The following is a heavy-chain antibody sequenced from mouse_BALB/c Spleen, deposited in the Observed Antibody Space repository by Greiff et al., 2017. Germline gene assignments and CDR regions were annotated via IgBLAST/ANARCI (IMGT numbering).Heavy chain of an antibody. CDR1: GFTFSDYG. D-gene: IGHD1-1*01. J-gene: IGHJ2*01. V-gene: IGHV5-15*02. CDR3: ARDVLRGRGDFDY. Sequence: EVMLVESGGGLVQPGGSRKLSCAASGFTFSDYGIAWVRQAPGKGPEWVAFISNLACSIYYADTVTGRFTISRENAKNTLYLEMSSLRSEDTAMYYCARDVLRGRGDFDYWGQGTTLTVSS. CDR2: ISNLACSI.